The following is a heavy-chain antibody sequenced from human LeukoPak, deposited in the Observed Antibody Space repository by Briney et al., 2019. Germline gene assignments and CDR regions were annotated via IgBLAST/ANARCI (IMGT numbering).Heavy chain of an antibody. CDR1: GGSFSGYY. CDR3: ARPDGNAFDI. J-gene: IGHJ3*02. CDR2: IYTSGST. Sequence: SETLSLTCAVYGGSFSGYYWSWIRQPAGKGLEWIGRIYTSGSTNYNPSLMSRVTISVDTSKNQFSLKLSSVTAADTAVYYCARPDGNAFDIWGQGTMVTVSS. D-gene: IGHD2-15*01. V-gene: IGHV4-59*10.